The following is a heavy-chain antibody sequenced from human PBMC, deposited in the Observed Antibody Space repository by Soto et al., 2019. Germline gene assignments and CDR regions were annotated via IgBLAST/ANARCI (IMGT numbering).Heavy chain of an antibody. Sequence: QVQMVQSGAEVKKPGASVKVSCKTSGYSFTTYGITWVRQAPGQGLEWMGWISVYTGQTNYAQKLQGRVNMTTDTSTNTAYMELRSLRSDDTAVYYCARDYDYVWGSVPKYWGQGTLVTVSS. J-gene: IGHJ4*02. CDR2: ISVYTGQT. CDR1: GYSFTTYG. D-gene: IGHD3-16*01. CDR3: ARDYDYVWGSVPKY. V-gene: IGHV1-18*01.